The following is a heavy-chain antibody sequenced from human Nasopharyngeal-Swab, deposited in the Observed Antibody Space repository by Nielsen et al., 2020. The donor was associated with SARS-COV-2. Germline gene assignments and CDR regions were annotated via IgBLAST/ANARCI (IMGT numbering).Heavy chain of an antibody. D-gene: IGHD7-27*01. J-gene: IGHJ4*02. V-gene: IGHV3-11*04. Sequence: GGSLRLSCAASGFTFNDYYMSWIRQAPGKGLEYISYISGSGGTIYYGDSMKGRFTISRDNAKNSLYLQMNSLRAEDTAVYYCARDRANWDFDYWGQGTLVTVSS. CDR1: GFTFNDYY. CDR2: ISGSGGTI. CDR3: ARDRANWDFDY.